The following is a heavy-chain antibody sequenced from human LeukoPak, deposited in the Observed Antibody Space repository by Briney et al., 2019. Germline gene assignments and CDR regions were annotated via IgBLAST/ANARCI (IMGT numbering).Heavy chain of an antibody. CDR1: GGSISSYY. V-gene: IGHV4-59*01. CDR3: ARGVFGTTDY. D-gene: IGHD1-1*01. Sequence: SETLSLTCTDPGGSISSYYWRWLRQPPGKGLEWIGYIYYSGSTNYNPSLKSRVTISVDTSKNQFSLKLSSVTAADTAVYYCARGVFGTTDYWGQGTLVTVSS. CDR2: IYYSGST. J-gene: IGHJ4*02.